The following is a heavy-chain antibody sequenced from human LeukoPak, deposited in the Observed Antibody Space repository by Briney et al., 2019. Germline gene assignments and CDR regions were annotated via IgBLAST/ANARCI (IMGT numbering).Heavy chain of an antibody. V-gene: IGHV3-23*01. CDR2: ISGSGDRT. J-gene: IGHJ4*02. CDR3: AKYSSGWVNDY. D-gene: IGHD6-19*01. CDR1: GFTFSSSA. Sequence: PGGSLRLSCAASGFTFSSSAMSWVRQAPGKGLQWVSSISGSGDRTYYADSVKGRFTISRDNSKNTLYLQMNSLRAEDTAVYYCAKYSSGWVNDYWGQGTLVTVSS.